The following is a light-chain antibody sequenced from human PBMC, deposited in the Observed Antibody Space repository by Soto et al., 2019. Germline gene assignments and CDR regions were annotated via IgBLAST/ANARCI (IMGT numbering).Light chain of an antibody. V-gene: IGKV1-5*01. CDR2: DAS. J-gene: IGKJ2*01. CDR3: QQYNTYET. CDR1: QSIANW. Sequence: DIQMTQSPSTLSASVGDRVTITCRASQSIANWLAWYQQKPGKAPKLLIYDASSLASGVPSRFSGSGSVTEFTLTIISLQSDDFATYYCQQYNTYETFGQGTKLEI.